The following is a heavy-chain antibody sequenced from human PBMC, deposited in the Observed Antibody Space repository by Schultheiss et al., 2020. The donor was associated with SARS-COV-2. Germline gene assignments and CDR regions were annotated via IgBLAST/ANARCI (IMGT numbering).Heavy chain of an antibody. D-gene: IGHD6-6*01. CDR3: ARVSSSSYYGMDV. Sequence: SETLSLTCTVSGGSISSGGYYWSWIRQHPGKGLEWIGEINHSGSTNYNPSLKSRVTISVDTSKNQFSLKLSSVTAADTAVYYCARVSSSSYYGMDVWGQGTTVTVSS. CDR1: GGSISSGGYY. J-gene: IGHJ6*02. CDR2: INHSGST. V-gene: IGHV4-39*01.